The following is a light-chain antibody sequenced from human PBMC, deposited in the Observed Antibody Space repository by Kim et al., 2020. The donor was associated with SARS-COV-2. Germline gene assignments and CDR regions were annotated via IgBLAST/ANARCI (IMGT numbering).Light chain of an antibody. CDR3: QQYDTSRT. CDR1: HSGSSTY. CDR2: DAS. V-gene: IGKV3-20*01. Sequence: SPGENATSSCRASHSGSSTYLAWYQQKPGQAPRLLMSDASTRATGIPDRFSGSGSETDFTLTISRLEPDDFAVYYCQQYDTSRTFGQGTKVDIK. J-gene: IGKJ1*01.